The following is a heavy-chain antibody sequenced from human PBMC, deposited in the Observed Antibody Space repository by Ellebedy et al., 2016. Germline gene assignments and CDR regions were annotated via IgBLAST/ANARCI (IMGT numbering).Heavy chain of an antibody. CDR3: AHIEGDYSNFC. J-gene: IGHJ4*02. V-gene: IGHV3-53*01. Sequence: GESLKISCAASGFTVSSNYMSWVRQAPGKGLEWVSVIYSGGSTYYTDSVKVRFTISRDNSKNTLYLQMNSLRAEETAVYYCAHIEGDYSNFCWGQGTLVTVSS. D-gene: IGHD4-11*01. CDR2: IYSGGST. CDR1: GFTVSSNY.